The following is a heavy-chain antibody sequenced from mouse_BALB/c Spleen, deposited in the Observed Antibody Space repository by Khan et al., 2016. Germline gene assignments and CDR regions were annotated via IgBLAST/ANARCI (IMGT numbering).Heavy chain of an antibody. Sequence: QVQLQQSGAELMKPGASVKISCKATGYTFSRYGIEWVKERPGHGLAWIGEILPGTGSTNYNEKLKGKATFTAETYSNTAYIQLSSLPSEDSAVYYCASGAYWGRGTLVTVSA. CDR2: ILPGTGST. J-gene: IGHJ3*01. CDR1: GYTFSRYG. CDR3: ASGAY. V-gene: IGHV1-9*01.